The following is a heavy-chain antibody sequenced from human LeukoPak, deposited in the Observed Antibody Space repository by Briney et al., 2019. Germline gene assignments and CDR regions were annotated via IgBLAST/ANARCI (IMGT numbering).Heavy chain of an antibody. D-gene: IGHD3-22*01. J-gene: IGHJ6*03. CDR2: IIPIFGTA. V-gene: IGHV1-69*05. CDR1: GGTFSSYA. CDR3: AVGSSGPYYYYYYMDV. Sequence: SVKVSCKASGGTFSSYAISWVRQAPGQGLEWMGGIIPIFGTANYAQKFQGRVTITTDESTSTAYMELSSLRSEDTAVYYCAVGSSGPYYYYYYMDVWGKGTTVTVSS.